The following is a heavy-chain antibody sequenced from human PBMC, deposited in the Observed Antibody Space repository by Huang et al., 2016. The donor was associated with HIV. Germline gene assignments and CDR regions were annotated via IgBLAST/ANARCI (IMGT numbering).Heavy chain of an antibody. CDR3: AKDNDLYYFDY. V-gene: IGHV3-30*18. CDR2: ITFDGKNK. CDR1: GFTFSGYG. Sequence: QVHLVESGGGVVQPGRSLRLSCAASGFTFSGYGMHWVRQAPGKGLEWGAGITFDGKNKYYADAVRGRVTVSRDNSQNTVSLQMNTLRAEDTAVYYCAKDNDLYYFDYWGQGTLVTVSS. D-gene: IGHD1-1*01. J-gene: IGHJ4*02.